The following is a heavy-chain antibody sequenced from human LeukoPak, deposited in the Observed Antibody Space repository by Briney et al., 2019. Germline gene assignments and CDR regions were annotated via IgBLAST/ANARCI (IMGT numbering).Heavy chain of an antibody. Sequence: GGSLRLSCATSGFTFSDHYMTWIRQAPGKGLQTVSYIYKGGDTIFYADSVRGRFTISRDSAESSVYLQMNSLSAEDTAVYYCARGHWGLDYWGRGTLVTVSS. CDR3: ARGHWGLDY. V-gene: IGHV3-11*04. CDR1: GFTFSDHY. D-gene: IGHD7-27*01. J-gene: IGHJ4*02. CDR2: IYKGGDTI.